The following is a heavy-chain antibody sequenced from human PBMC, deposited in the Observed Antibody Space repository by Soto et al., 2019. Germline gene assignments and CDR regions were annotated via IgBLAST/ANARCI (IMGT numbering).Heavy chain of an antibody. CDR2: IKQDGGED. D-gene: IGHD2-21*02. V-gene: IGHV3-7*03. CDR3: AKDGGSDSYFFDV. Sequence: GSLRLSCTTSGFSFSNYWMTWVRQAPGKGLEWVANIKQDGGEDFYVASVKGRFTISRDNAKNSLYLQMNSLRAEDTAVYFCAKDGGSDSYFFDVWGQGTLDTV. CDR1: GFSFSNYW. J-gene: IGHJ4*02.